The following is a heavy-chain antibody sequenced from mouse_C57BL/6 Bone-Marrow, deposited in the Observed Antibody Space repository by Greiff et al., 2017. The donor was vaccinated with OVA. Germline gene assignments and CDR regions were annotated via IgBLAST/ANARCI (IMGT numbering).Heavy chain of an antibody. V-gene: IGHV10-1*01. J-gene: IGHJ3*01. CDR2: IRSKSNNYAT. D-gene: IGHD1-1*01. Sequence: EVQGVESGGGLVQPKGSLKLSCAASGFSFNTYAMNWVRQAPGKGLEWVARIRSKSNNYATYYADSVKDRFTISRDDSESILYLQMNNLKTEDAAMDYCVRHEGYASSSGAYWGQGTLVTVSA. CDR1: GFSFNTYA. CDR3: VRHEGYASSSGAY.